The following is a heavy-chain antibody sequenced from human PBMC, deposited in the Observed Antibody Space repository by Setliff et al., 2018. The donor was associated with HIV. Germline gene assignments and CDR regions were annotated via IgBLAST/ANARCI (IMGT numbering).Heavy chain of an antibody. V-gene: IGHV3-21*06. D-gene: IGHD3-22*01. J-gene: IGHJ4*02. CDR1: GFTFNSYS. Sequence: GESLKISCATSGFTFNSYSMNWVRQAPGKGLEWVSSISSTNKYIYYAESVRGRFTISRDNAKNSLYLQMNSLRAEDTAVYYCARDNGYYYDRSGYQPHFDSWGQGTLVTVSS. CDR3: ARDNGYYYDRSGYQPHFDS. CDR2: ISSTNKYI.